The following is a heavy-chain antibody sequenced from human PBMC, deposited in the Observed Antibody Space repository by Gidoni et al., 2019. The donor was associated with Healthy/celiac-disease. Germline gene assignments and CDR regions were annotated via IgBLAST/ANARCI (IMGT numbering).Heavy chain of an antibody. V-gene: IGHV6-1*01. D-gene: IGHD2-15*01. CDR1: GDSVSPNTAA. CDR3: ARDGDVVVVADGYGMDV. CDR2: TYYRSKWYN. Sequence: QVQLQQSGPGLVKPSQTLSLTCTISGDSVSPNTAAWNWIRQYPSRGLEWPGRTYYRSKWYNDDAVSVKSRITINPDTSKNQFSLQLNAVNHEDTAVYYCARDGDVVVVADGYGMDVWGQGTTVTVSS. J-gene: IGHJ6*02.